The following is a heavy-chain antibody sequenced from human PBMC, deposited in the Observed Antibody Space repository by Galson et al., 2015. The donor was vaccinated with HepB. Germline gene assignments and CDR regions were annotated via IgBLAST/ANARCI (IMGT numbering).Heavy chain of an antibody. CDR1: GYTFTSYD. CDR3: ARGVDVVVPTVPYYYMDV. CDR2: MNPNSGNT. J-gene: IGHJ6*03. Sequence: SVKVSCKASGYTFTSYDINWVRQATGQGLEWMGWMNPNSGNTGYAQKFQGRVTMTRNTSISTAYMELSSLRSEDTAVYYCARGVDVVVPTVPYYYMDVWGKGTTVTVSS. V-gene: IGHV1-8*01. D-gene: IGHD2-2*01.